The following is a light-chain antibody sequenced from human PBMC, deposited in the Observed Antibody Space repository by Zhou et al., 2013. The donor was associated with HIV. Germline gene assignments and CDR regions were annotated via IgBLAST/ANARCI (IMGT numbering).Light chain of an antibody. CDR1: QGISSY. CDR2: AAS. CDR3: HQYKTYPWT. V-gene: IGKV1-8*01. J-gene: IGKJ1*01. Sequence: AIRMTQSPSSLSASTGDRVTITCRASQGISSYLAWYQQKPGKAPKLLIYAASTLQSGVPSRFSGSGSGTEFTLTISSLQPEDIATYYCHQYKTYPWTFGQGTEGG.